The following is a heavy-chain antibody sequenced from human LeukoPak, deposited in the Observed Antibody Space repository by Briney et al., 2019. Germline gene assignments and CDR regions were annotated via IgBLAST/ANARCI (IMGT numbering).Heavy chain of an antibody. Sequence: GGSLRLSCAASGFTFSSYEMNWVRQAPGKGLEWVSYISSSGSTIYYADSVKGRFTISRDSAKNSLYLQMNSLRAEDTAVYYCARVGLLGYCSSTSCYAFDIWGQGTMVTVSS. CDR3: ARVGLLGYCSSTSCYAFDI. D-gene: IGHD2-2*01. CDR1: GFTFSSYE. CDR2: ISSSGSTI. J-gene: IGHJ3*02. V-gene: IGHV3-48*03.